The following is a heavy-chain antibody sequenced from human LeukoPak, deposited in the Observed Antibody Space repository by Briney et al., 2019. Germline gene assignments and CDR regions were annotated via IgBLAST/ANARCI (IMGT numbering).Heavy chain of an antibody. CDR1: GFTFSSYA. J-gene: IGHJ4*02. CDR3: AKGVTIYYGATFEDY. V-gene: IGHV3-23*01. CDR2: ISGSGGRT. Sequence: GGSLRLSCAASGFTFSSYAMSRVRQALGKGLERVSGISGSGGRTYYADSKKGRFTISRDNSKNTLYLQMNSLRADDTAVYYCAKGVTIYYGATFEDYWGQGTLVTVSS. D-gene: IGHD3-10*01.